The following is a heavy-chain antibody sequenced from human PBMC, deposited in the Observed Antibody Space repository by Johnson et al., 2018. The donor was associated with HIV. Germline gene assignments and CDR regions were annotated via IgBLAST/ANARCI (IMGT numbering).Heavy chain of an antibody. J-gene: IGHJ3*02. CDR2: IYSGGRT. D-gene: IGHD1-26*01. V-gene: IGHV3-53*01. CDR3: AKVPYGGSADDAFDI. Sequence: VQLVASGGGLIQPGGSLRLSCAASGFTVSSNYMSWVRQAPGTGLEWVSVIYSGGRTYYADSVKGRFTISRDNSRNTLYLQMNSLRVEDTDVYYCAKVPYGGSADDAFDIWGQGTMVTVSS. CDR1: GFTVSSNY.